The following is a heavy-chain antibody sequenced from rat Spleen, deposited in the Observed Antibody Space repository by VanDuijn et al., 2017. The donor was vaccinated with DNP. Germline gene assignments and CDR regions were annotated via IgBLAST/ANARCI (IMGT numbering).Heavy chain of an antibody. CDR1: GYSITRSYR. CDR2: INSAGST. Sequence: EVQLQESGPGLVKPSQSLSLTCSVTGYSITRSYRWNWIRKFPGNKLEWMGYINSAGSTNYNPSLKSRFSITRDTSKNQFFLQVKSVTTEDTATYYCARLGTQGFAYWGQGTLVTVSS. V-gene: IGHV3-3*01. CDR3: ARLGTQGFAY. D-gene: IGHD1-5*01. J-gene: IGHJ3*01.